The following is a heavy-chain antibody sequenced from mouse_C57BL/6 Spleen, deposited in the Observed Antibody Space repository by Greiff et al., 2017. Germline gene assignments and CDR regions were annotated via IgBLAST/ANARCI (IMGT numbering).Heavy chain of an antibody. D-gene: IGHD2-2*01. CDR2: ISSGGDYI. Sequence: EVQLVESGEGLVKPGGSLKLSCAASGFTFSSYAMSWVRQTPEKRLEWVAYISSGGDYIYYADTVKGRFTSARDNARNTLYLQMSSLKSEDTAMYYWKREEDYGYGYWYFDVWGTGTTVTVSS. CDR1: GFTFSSYA. CDR3: KREEDYGYGYWYFDV. V-gene: IGHV5-9-1*02. J-gene: IGHJ1*03.